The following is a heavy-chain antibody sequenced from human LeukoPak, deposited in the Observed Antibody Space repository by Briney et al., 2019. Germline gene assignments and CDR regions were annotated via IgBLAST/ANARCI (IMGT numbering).Heavy chain of an antibody. J-gene: IGHJ4*02. Sequence: SETLSLTCTVSGASISSHYWSWIRQPPGKGLGWMGYIFYSGSLNYNPSLKSRVAFSVDTSKDQFSLRLTSVTAADTAVYFCARGGGYSGSSFDYWGQGTLVTVSS. CDR3: ARGGGYSGSSFDY. CDR1: GASISSHY. V-gene: IGHV4-59*11. D-gene: IGHD1-26*01. CDR2: IFYSGSL.